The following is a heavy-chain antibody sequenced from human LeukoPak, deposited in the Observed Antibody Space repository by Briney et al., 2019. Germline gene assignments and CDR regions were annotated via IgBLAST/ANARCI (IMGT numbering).Heavy chain of an antibody. J-gene: IGHJ5*02. CDR1: GGSISSSSYY. CDR2: IYYSGST. Sequence: SETLSLTRTVSGGSISSSSYYWGWIRQPPGKGLEWIGSIYYSGSTYYNPSLKSRVTISVDTSKNQFSLKLSSVTAADTAVYYCARGRGNWFDPWGQGTLVTVSS. CDR3: ARGRGNWFDP. D-gene: IGHD3-10*01. V-gene: IGHV4-39*07.